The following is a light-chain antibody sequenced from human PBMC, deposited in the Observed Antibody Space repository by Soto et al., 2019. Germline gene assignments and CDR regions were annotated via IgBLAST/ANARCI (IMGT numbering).Light chain of an antibody. CDR2: GNN. Sequence: QSVLTQSPSVSGAPGQRVTISCTGRSSNIGAGYDVHWYQQLPGTAPKLLIYGNNNRPSGVPDRFSGSKSGTSASLAITGLQAEDEADYYCQSYDSSLSVVFGGGTKLTVL. CDR1: SSNIGAGYD. V-gene: IGLV1-40*01. CDR3: QSYDSSLSVV. J-gene: IGLJ2*01.